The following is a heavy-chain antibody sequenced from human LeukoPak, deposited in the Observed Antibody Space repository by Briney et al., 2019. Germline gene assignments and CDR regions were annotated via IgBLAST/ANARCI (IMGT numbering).Heavy chain of an antibody. Sequence: ASVKVSCKASGYTFTTHYMHWMRQAPGQGPEWMGIINPRGGSTDYAQKFQGRITMTSDTSTRTVYMELNSLRSDDTAVYFCARVGSAAATADYWGQGTLVTVSS. CDR2: INPRGGST. CDR1: GYTFTTHY. V-gene: IGHV1-46*01. D-gene: IGHD6-25*01. CDR3: ARVGSAAATADY. J-gene: IGHJ4*02.